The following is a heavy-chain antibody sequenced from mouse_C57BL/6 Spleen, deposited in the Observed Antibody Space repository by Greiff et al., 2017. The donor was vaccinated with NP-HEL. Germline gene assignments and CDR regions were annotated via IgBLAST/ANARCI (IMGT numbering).Heavy chain of an antibody. D-gene: IGHD1-1*01. CDR3: ARTLYYGSSLFAY. J-gene: IGHJ3*01. Sequence: QVQLKESGAELVKPGASVKISCKASGYAFSSYWMNWVKQRPGKGLEWIGQIYPGDGDTNYNGKFKGKATLTADKSSSTAYMQLSSLTSEDSAVYFCARTLYYGSSLFAYWGQGTLVTVSA. CDR1: GYAFSSYW. CDR2: IYPGDGDT. V-gene: IGHV1-80*01.